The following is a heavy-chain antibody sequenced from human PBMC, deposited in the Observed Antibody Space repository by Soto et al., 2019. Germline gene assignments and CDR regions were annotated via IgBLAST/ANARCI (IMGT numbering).Heavy chain of an antibody. D-gene: IGHD3-10*01. J-gene: IGHJ4*02. Sequence: EVQLVESGGGLIQPGGSLKLSCAASGFTVGNNYMSWVRQAPGKGLEWVSLIYSTGTTKYADSVKGRFTVSRDNAKNTLYLQMNSLRAEDTAVYYCAKDGSGSGSHYNSSGYWAQASLVTVS. CDR2: IYSTGTT. V-gene: IGHV3-53*01. CDR3: AKDGSGSGSHYNSSGY. CDR1: GFTVGNNY.